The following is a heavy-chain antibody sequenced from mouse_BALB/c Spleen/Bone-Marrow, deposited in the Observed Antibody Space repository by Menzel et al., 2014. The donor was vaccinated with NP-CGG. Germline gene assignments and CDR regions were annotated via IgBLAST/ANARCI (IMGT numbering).Heavy chain of an antibody. CDR2: IDPSDSYT. CDR3: ARTYYDYDWFAY. Sequence: QVQLQQPGVEFVKPGASVKLSCKASGYTFTSYWMHWVKRRPGQGLEWIGEIDPSDSYTKYNQNFKGKATLTVDKSSSTAYMQLSSLTSEDSAAYYCARTYYDYDWFAYWGQGTLVTVSA. J-gene: IGHJ3*01. CDR1: GYTFTSYW. D-gene: IGHD2-4*01. V-gene: IGHV1-69*02.